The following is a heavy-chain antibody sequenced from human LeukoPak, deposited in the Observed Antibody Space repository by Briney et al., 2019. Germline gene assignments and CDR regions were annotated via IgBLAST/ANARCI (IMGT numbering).Heavy chain of an antibody. CDR3: THSVYCSSTSCHDY. CDR1: GFTFSSYS. D-gene: IGHD2-2*01. CDR2: IKSKTDGGTT. V-gene: IGHV3-15*07. Sequence: GGPLRLSCAASGFTFSSYSMNWVRQAPGKGLEWVGRIKSKTDGGTTDYAAPVKGRFTISRDDSKNTLYLQMNSLKTEDTAVYYCTHSVYCSSTSCHDYWGQGTLVTVSS. J-gene: IGHJ4*02.